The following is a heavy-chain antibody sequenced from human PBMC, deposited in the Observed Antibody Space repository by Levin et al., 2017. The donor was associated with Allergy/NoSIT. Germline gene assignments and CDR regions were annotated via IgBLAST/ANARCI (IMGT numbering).Heavy chain of an antibody. CDR3: AKDGDSANYDFWSGYWPGDGMDV. D-gene: IGHD3-3*01. Sequence: TGESLKISCAASGFTFSSYAMSWVRQAPGKGLEWVSAISGSGGSTYYADSVKGRFTISRDNSKNTLYLQMNSLRAEDTAVYYCAKDGDSANYDFWSGYWPGDGMDVWGQGTTVTVSS. CDR2: ISGSGGST. V-gene: IGHV3-23*01. CDR1: GFTFSSYA. J-gene: IGHJ6*02.